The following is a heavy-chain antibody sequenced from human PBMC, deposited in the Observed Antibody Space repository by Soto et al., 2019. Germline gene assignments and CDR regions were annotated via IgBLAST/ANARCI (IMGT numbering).Heavy chain of an antibody. Sequence: PGGSLRLSCTASGFSFSDYYMSWIRQAPGEGPEWVSYISNRGSTTYYADSVKGRFTVSRDDAQKTIYLQMNSLRAEDTAVYYCARDWPETAMLQNYYYYMDVWGKGTTVTVSS. V-gene: IGHV3-11*01. D-gene: IGHD5-18*01. CDR2: ISNRGSTT. J-gene: IGHJ6*03. CDR1: GFSFSDYY. CDR3: ARDWPETAMLQNYYYYMDV.